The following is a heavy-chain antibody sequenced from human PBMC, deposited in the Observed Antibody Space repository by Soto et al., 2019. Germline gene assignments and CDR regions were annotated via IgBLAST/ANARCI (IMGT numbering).Heavy chain of an antibody. J-gene: IGHJ6*01. CDR1: GYTFTSYG. Sequence: WASVKVSCKASGYTFTSYGISWVRQAPGQVLEGMGWISAYNGNTNYAQKLQGRVTMTTDTSTSTAYMELRSLRSDDTAVYYCAGDPRWERHDYYYYGMDVWGQGTTVTVSS. CDR2: ISAYNGNT. CDR3: AGDPRWERHDYYYYGMDV. V-gene: IGHV1-18*04. D-gene: IGHD1-26*01.